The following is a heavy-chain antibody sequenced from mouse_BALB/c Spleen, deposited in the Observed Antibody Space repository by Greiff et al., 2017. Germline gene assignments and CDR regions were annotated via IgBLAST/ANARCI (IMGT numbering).Heavy chain of an antibody. CDR2: ISSGGST. V-gene: IGHV5-6-5*01. CDR3: ARGGEYYGRYWYFDV. CDR1: GFTFSSYA. D-gene: IGHD1-1*01. Sequence: EVKLEESGGGLVKPGGSLKLSCAASGFTFSSYAMSWVRQTPEKRLEWVASISSGGSTYYPDSVKGRFTISRDNARNILYLQMSSLRSEDTAMYYCARGGEYYGRYWYFDVWGAGTTVTVSS. J-gene: IGHJ1*01.